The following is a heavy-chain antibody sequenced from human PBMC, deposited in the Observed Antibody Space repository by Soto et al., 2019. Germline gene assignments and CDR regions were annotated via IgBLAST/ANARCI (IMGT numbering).Heavy chain of an antibody. Sequence: QVQLVESGGGVVQPGRSLRLSCAASGFSFSSYGMDWVRQAPGKGLEWVAIISYDGSNKYYADSVKDRFTISRDNSKNTLYLQMSSLRTEDTAVYFCARDQTQGSGWYMPSDYWGQGTLVSVSS. V-gene: IGHV3-30*03. J-gene: IGHJ4*02. CDR1: GFSFSSYG. D-gene: IGHD6-19*01. CDR3: ARDQTQGSGWYMPSDY. CDR2: ISYDGSNK.